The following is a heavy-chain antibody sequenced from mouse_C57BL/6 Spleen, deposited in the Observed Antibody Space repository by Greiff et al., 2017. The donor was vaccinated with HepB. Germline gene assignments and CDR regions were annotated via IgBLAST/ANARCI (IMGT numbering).Heavy chain of an antibody. CDR1: GFTFSSYA. CDR3: TREGLYYSSPVDY. V-gene: IGHV5-9-1*02. CDR2: ISSGGDYI. D-gene: IGHD2-12*01. J-gene: IGHJ4*01. Sequence: EVKLMESGEGLVKPGGSLKLSCAASGFTFSSYAMSWVRQTPEKRLEWVAYISSGGDYIYYADTVKGRFTISRDNARNTLYLQMSSLKSEDTAMYYCTREGLYYSSPVDYWGQGTSVTVSS.